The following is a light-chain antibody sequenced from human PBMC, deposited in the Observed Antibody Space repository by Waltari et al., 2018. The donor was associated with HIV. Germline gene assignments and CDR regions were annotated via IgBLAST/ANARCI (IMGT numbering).Light chain of an antibody. CDR2: RNN. J-gene: IGLJ1*01. V-gene: IGLV1-47*01. CDR3: ATWNDSLSGYV. Sequence: QSVLTQPPSASGTPGQRVTISCSGRSSNIGRNYVNWYQQLPGTAPKLLIYRNNQRPSGVPDRFSGSKSGTSASLAISGLRSEDEADYYCATWNDSLSGYVFGTGTKVTV. CDR1: SSNIGRNY.